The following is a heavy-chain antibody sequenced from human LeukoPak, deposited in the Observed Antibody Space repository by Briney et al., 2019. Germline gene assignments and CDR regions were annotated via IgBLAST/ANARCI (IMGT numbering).Heavy chain of an antibody. Sequence: GGSLRLSCAASGFTYSSYSMNWVRQAPGKGLEWVSYISGSSSPIYYADSVKGRFNISRDNAKNSLYLQMNSLRAEDTAVYYCARDFRQLWLRTFDYWGQGTLVTVSS. CDR3: ARDFRQLWLRTFDY. CDR2: ISGSSSPI. J-gene: IGHJ4*02. D-gene: IGHD5-18*01. CDR1: GFTYSSYS. V-gene: IGHV3-48*01.